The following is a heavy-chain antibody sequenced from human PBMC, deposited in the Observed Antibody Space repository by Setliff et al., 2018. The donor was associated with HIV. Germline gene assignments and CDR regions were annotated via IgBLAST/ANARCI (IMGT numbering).Heavy chain of an antibody. D-gene: IGHD2-21*01. CDR3: ARDRGGDGYMDS. J-gene: IGHJ4*02. Sequence: SETLSLTCTVSGGSISSSSYYWGWIRQPPGKGLEWIGSFYYSGITYCNPSLKSRVTISVDTSMNQFSLRLSSVTAADTALYYCARDRGGDGYMDSWGQGTLVTVSS. CDR2: FYYSGIT. V-gene: IGHV4-39*07. CDR1: GGSISSSSYY.